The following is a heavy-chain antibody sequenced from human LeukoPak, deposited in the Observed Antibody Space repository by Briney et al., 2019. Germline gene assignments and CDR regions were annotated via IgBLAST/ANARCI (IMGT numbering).Heavy chain of an antibody. V-gene: IGHV1-2*02. CDR3: ARGASGVYTVTTSWFDP. CDR1: GYTFTGYY. Sequence: ASVKVSCKASGYTFTGYYMHWVRHAPGQGLEWMGWINPNSGGTNYAQKFQGRVTMTRGTSISTAYMELSRLRSDDTAVYYCARGASGVYTVTTSWFDPWGQGTLVTVSS. D-gene: IGHD4-17*01. J-gene: IGHJ5*02. CDR2: INPNSGGT.